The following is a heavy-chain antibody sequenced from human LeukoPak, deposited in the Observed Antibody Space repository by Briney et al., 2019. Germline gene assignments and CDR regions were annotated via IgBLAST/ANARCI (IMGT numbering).Heavy chain of an antibody. V-gene: IGHV3-21*01. J-gene: IGHJ4*02. CDR3: ARESTVGDTIVVDY. D-gene: IGHD1-26*01. CDR2: ISTSNNYI. CDR1: GFTFSSYS. Sequence: PGGSLRLSCAASGFTFSSYSMNWVRQAPGKGLEWVSSISTSNNYIYYADSVRGRFTISRDNAKNSLYLQMNSLRAEDTAVYYCARESTVGDTIVVDYWGQGTLVTVSS.